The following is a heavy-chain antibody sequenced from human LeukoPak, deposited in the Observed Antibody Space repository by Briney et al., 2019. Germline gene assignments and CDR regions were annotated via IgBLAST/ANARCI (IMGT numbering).Heavy chain of an antibody. CDR1: GYTLTELS. CDR2: FDPEDGET. V-gene: IGHV1-24*01. Sequence: ASVKVSCKVSGYTLTELSMHWVRQAPGKGLEWMGGFDPEDGETIYAQKFQGRVTMTRDTSTSTVYMELSSLRSEDTAVYYCARVGSPTYYYDSSGPGWYFDYWGQGTLVTVSS. D-gene: IGHD3-22*01. J-gene: IGHJ4*02. CDR3: ARVGSPTYYYDSSGPGWYFDY.